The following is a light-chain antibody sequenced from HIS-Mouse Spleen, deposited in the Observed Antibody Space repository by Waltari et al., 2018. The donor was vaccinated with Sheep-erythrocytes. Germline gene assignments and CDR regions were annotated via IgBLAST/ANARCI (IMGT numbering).Light chain of an antibody. Sequence: NFMLTQPHSVSESPGKTVTISCTRSSGSIASNYVQWYQQRPGSAPTTVIYEDNQRPFVVRARFSASLTISGTTHEDEADYYCQSYDSSNRVFGGGTKLTVL. CDR1: SGSIASNY. CDR3: QSYDSSNRV. CDR2: EDN. V-gene: IGLV6-57*04. J-gene: IGLJ3*02.